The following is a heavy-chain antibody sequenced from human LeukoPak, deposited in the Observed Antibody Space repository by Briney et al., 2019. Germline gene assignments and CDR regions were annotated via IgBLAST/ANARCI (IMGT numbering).Heavy chain of an antibody. CDR1: GFTFSTYS. V-gene: IGHV3-48*01. D-gene: IGHD2-2*02. J-gene: IGHJ4*02. CDR3: AKLGYCSSISCYILDY. Sequence: GGSLRLSCAASGFTFSTYSMNWVRQGPGKGLEWISYISSSSTSIYYADSVKGRFTISRDNAKNSLYLQMNSLRAEDTAVYYCAKLGYCSSISCYILDYWGQGTLVTVSS. CDR2: ISSSSTSI.